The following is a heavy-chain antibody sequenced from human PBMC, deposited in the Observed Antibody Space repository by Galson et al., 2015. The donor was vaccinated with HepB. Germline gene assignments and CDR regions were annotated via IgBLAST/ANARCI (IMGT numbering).Heavy chain of an antibody. Sequence: SLRLSCAASGLTFSNAWMRWVRQAPGKGLEWVGLIKRKSDGDTTDYAAPVRGRFTISRDDSKNTLYLQMNSLKTEDTAVYYCATVSPHLAIYYYYAMDVWGQGTTVTVSS. CDR1: GLTFSNAW. CDR3: ATVSPHLAIYYYYAMDV. V-gene: IGHV3-15*01. J-gene: IGHJ6*02. CDR2: IKRKSDGDTT.